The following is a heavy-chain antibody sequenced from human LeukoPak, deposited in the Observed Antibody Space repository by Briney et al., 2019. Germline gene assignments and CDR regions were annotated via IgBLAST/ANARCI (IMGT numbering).Heavy chain of an antibody. D-gene: IGHD3-10*01. CDR1: GFTFSSYG. CDR2: ISASGGST. CDR3: TGNYYGSGSYADFDY. J-gene: IGHJ4*02. V-gene: IGHV3-23*01. Sequence: GGSLRLSCAASGFTFSSYGMSWVRQAPGKGMEWVSTISASGGSTHYADSVKGRFTISRDNSKNTLYVQMNSLKTEDTAVYYCTGNYYGSGSYADFDYWGQGTLVTVSS.